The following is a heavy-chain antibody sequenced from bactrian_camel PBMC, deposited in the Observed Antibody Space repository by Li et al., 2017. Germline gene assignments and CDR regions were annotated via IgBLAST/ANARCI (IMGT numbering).Heavy chain of an antibody. CDR3: AAAFSSFGTIDFAY. V-gene: IGHV3S53*01. Sequence: VQLVESGGGSVQAGGSLKLSCAAGYIFSSCGMGWYRQAPGKERELVSTIGSDGITTYADSVKGRFTISRDNAKNTLYLQMDSLKPEDTAVYYCAAAFSSFGTIDFAYWGQGTQVTVS. CDR2: IGSDGIT. CDR1: GYIFSSCG. J-gene: IGHJ4*01. D-gene: IGHD2*01.